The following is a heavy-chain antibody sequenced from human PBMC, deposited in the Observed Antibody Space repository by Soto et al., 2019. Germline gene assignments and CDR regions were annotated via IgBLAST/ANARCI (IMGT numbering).Heavy chain of an antibody. J-gene: IGHJ6*04. CDR1: GFTFSSYI. CDR3: ARVEPRLGYGMDV. Sequence: PGGSLRLSCAASGFTFSSYIMNWVRQAPGKGLEWVSSISSSSSYIYYADSVKGRFTISRDNAKNSLYLQMNSLRAEDTAVYYCARVEPRLGYGMDVWGKGTTVNVYS. CDR2: ISSSSSYI. V-gene: IGHV3-21*01. D-gene: IGHD1-1*01.